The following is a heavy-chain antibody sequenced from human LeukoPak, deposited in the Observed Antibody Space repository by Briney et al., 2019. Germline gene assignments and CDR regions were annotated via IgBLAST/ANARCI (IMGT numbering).Heavy chain of an antibody. Sequence: ASVKVSCKASGGTFSSYAISWVRQAPGQGLEWMGGIIPIFGTANYAQKFQGRVTMTRDTSTSTVYMELSSLRSEDTAVYYCASLRQRITIFGVVITQDYYYGMDVWGQGTTVTVSS. J-gene: IGHJ6*02. V-gene: IGHV1-69*05. CDR2: IIPIFGTA. CDR1: GGTFSSYA. CDR3: ASLRQRITIFGVVITQDYYYGMDV. D-gene: IGHD3-3*01.